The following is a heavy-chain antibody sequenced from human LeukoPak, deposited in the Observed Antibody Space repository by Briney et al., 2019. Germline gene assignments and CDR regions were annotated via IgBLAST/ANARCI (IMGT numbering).Heavy chain of an antibody. CDR1: GYTFTNYV. CDR2: ISAYNGNT. CDR3: AGDSSGHDAFDI. Sequence: EASVKVSCKASGYTFTNYVISWVRQAPGQGLEWMGWISAYNGNTNYPQRLQGRVTMTTDTSTSTAYMELRNLRSDDTAVYYCAGDSSGHDAFDIWGQGTKVTVSS. J-gene: IGHJ3*02. V-gene: IGHV1-18*01. D-gene: IGHD3-22*01.